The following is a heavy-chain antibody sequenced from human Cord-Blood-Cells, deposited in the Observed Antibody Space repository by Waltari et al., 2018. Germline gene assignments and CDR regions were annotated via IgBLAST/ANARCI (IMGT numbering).Heavy chain of an antibody. J-gene: IGHJ4*02. CDR2: INPNSGGT. V-gene: IGHV1-2*02. CDR3: ARVLYFDY. Sequence: QVQLVQSGAEVKKPGASVKVSCKASGYTFTGYYMHWVRQAPGQGLEWMGWINPNSGGTNYAKKFKGRVTMTRDTSIRTAYMELSRLRSDDTAVYYCARVLYFDYWGQGTLVTVSS. CDR1: GYTFTGYY.